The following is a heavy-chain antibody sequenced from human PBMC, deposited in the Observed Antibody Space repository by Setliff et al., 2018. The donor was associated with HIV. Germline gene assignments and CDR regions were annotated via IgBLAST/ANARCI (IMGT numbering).Heavy chain of an antibody. CDR3: AHRRSNYDFWSGYPY. CDR2: IYWNDDK. CDR1: GFSLTTTGVG. D-gene: IGHD3-3*01. Sequence: SGPTLVNPTQTLTLTCTFSGFSLTTTGVGVGWIRQPPGKALEWPAVIYWNDDKTYSPSLKNRVTIAKDASKNQVLLTMTHMDPVDTATYYCAHRRSNYDFWSGYPYWGQGSLVT. J-gene: IGHJ4*02. V-gene: IGHV2-5*01.